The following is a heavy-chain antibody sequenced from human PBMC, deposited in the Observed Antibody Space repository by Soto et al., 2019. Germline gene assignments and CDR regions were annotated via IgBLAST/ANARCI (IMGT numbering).Heavy chain of an antibody. Sequence: SVKVSCKASGFTFTSSAVQWVRQARGQRLEWIGWIVVGSGNTNYAQKFQERVTITRDMSTSTAYMELSSLRSEDTAVYYCAAVPGYRNYYYYGMDVWGQGTTVTVSS. CDR2: IVVGSGNT. CDR3: AAVPGYRNYYYYGMDV. J-gene: IGHJ6*02. V-gene: IGHV1-58*01. CDR1: GFTFTSSA. D-gene: IGHD5-18*01.